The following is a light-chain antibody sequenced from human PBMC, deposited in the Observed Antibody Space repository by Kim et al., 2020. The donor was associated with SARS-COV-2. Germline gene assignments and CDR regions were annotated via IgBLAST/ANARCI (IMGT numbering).Light chain of an antibody. CDR1: QSVSRNL. J-gene: IGKJ2*01. Sequence: PGESATPACRGSQSVSRNLLAWYQQRGGQAPRLLIYDASSRATGIPDRFSGSGSGTDFTLTISRVEPEDFAVYYCQQYDSSPYTFGQGTKVDIK. CDR3: QQYDSSPYT. CDR2: DAS. V-gene: IGKV3-20*01.